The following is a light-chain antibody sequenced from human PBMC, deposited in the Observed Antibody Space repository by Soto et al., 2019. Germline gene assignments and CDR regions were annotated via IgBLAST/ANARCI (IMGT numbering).Light chain of an antibody. CDR3: SSYTTSTTIE. CDR2: EVS. J-gene: IGLJ2*01. V-gene: IGLV2-14*01. Sequence: QSALTQPASVSGSPGQSITISCTGTSSDVGAYNYVSWYQQHPGKAPKLMIFEVSKRASGVSIRFSGSKSGNTASLTISGLQAEDEADYYCSSYTTSTTIEIGGGTKLTVL. CDR1: SSDVGAYNY.